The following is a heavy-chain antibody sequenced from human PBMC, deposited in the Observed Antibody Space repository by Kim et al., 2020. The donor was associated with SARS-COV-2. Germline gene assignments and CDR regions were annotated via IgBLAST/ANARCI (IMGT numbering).Heavy chain of an antibody. J-gene: IGHJ5*02. CDR3: ARHRLSSYGDPGGWFDP. D-gene: IGHD4-17*01. Sequence: LKSRVTISVGTSKNQFSLKLSSVTAADTAVYYCARHRLSSYGDPGGWFDPWGQGTLVTVSS. V-gene: IGHV4-59*08.